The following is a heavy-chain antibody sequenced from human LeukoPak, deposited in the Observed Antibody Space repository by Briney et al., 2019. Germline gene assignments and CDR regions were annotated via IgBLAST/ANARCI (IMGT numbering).Heavy chain of an antibody. Sequence: SETLSLTCAVYGGSFSGYYWSWIRHPPGKGLAWIGEISHSGSTNYNPSVMRRVTISVDTSKSQFSLKLSSVTAADTAVYYCARGSVVLRYFDWLSVRYNWFDPWGQGTLVTVSS. CDR1: GGSFSGYY. CDR3: ARGSVVLRYFDWLSVRYNWFDP. D-gene: IGHD3-9*01. CDR2: ISHSGST. V-gene: IGHV4-34*01. J-gene: IGHJ5*02.